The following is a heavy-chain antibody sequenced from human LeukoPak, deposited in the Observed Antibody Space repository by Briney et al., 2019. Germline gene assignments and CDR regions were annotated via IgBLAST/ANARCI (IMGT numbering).Heavy chain of an antibody. J-gene: IGHJ6*02. CDR3: ARAIVVAGKNYYYGMNV. Sequence: SETLSLTCIVSGGSISSYYWSWLRQPPGKGLEWIGYIYYSGSTNYNPSLKSRVTISVDTSKNQFSLKLSSVTAADTAVYYCARAIVVAGKNYYYGMNVWGQGTTVTVSS. D-gene: IGHD6-19*01. CDR1: GGSISSYY. CDR2: IYYSGST. V-gene: IGHV4-59*01.